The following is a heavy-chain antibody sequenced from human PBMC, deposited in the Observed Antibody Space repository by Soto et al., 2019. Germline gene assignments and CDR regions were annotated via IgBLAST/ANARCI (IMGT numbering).Heavy chain of an antibody. CDR2: IIPIFGTA. J-gene: IGHJ4*02. CDR1: GGTFSSYA. D-gene: IGHD6-6*01. Sequence: SVKVSCKASGGTFSSYAISWVRQAPGQGLEWMGGIIPIFGTANYAQKFQGRVTITANESTSTAYMELSSLRSEDTAVYYFARVRRPKYYFDYWGQGTLVTVSS. CDR3: ARVRRPKYYFDY. V-gene: IGHV1-69*13.